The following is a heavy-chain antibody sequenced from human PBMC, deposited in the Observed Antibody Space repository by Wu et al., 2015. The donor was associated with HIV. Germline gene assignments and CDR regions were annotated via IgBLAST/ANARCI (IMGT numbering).Heavy chain of an antibody. V-gene: IGHV1-69*13. CDR2: IIPIFGTA. Sequence: QVQLVQSGAEVKKPGSSVKVSCKASGGTFSSYAISWVRQAPGQGLEWMGRIIPIFGTANYAQKFQGRVTITADESTSTAYMELSSLRSEDTAVYYCARDNGYSYGFPGLSYYYYGMDVWGQGTTVTVSS. CDR3: ARDNGYSYGFPGLSYYYYGMDV. D-gene: IGHD5-18*01. CDR1: GGTFSSYA. J-gene: IGHJ6*02.